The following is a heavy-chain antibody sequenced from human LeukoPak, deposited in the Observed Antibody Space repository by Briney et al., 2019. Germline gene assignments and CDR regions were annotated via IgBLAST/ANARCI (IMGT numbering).Heavy chain of an antibody. CDR3: AREDVYGGNSDY. Sequence: PSETLSLTCSVSGGSMNSYYWSWIRQPPGKGLEWIGYIYYSGSTNYNPSLKSRVTISVDTSKNQFSLKLSSVTAADTAVYYCAREDVYGGNSDYWGQGTLVTVSS. CDR1: GGSMNSYY. V-gene: IGHV4-59*01. D-gene: IGHD4-23*01. J-gene: IGHJ4*02. CDR2: IYYSGST.